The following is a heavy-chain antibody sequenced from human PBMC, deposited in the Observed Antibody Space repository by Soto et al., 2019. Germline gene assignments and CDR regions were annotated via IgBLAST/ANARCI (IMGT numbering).Heavy chain of an antibody. CDR3: ARDDSPPPRDRYLHH. V-gene: IGHV4-31*03. CDR2: THYSGST. CDR1: GGSISNGGYY. J-gene: IGHJ1*01. D-gene: IGHD2-21*02. Sequence: QVQLQESGPGLVKPSQTLSLTCTVSGGSISNGGYYWNWIRQHPGKGLEWIGYTHYSGSTYYNPSLTSRVTISVDTSKNQLSLQLSAVTAADTAVYYWARDDSPPPRDRYLHHWGQGTLVTVSS.